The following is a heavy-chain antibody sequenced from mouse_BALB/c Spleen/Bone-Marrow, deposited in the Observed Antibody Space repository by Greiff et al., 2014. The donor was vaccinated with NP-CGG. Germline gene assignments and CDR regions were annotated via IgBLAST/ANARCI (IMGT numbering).Heavy chain of an antibody. CDR2: INPSSGYT. Sequence: QVQLQQSGAELARPGASVKMSCKASGYTFTTYTMHWVKQRPGQGLEWIGYINPSSGYTNYNQKFKDKATLTADKSSSTAYMQLSSQTSEDSAVYFCAKRDIYYGYDGNAMDYWGQGTSVTVSS. CDR1: GYTFTTYT. V-gene: IGHV1-4*01. J-gene: IGHJ4*01. D-gene: IGHD2-2*01. CDR3: AKRDIYYGYDGNAMDY.